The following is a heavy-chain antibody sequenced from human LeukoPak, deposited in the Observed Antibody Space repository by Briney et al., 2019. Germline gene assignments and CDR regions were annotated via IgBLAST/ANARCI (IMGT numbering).Heavy chain of an antibody. CDR1: GGSFSGYY. V-gene: IGHV4-39*01. CDR3: ARLYSSGWPDY. CDR2: IYYSGST. Sequence: SETLSLTCGVSGGSFSGYYWTWIRQPPGKGLEWIGSIYYSGSTYYNPSLKSRVTISVDTSKNQFSLKLSSVTAADTAVYYCARLYSSGWPDYWGQGTLVTVSS. D-gene: IGHD6-19*01. J-gene: IGHJ4*02.